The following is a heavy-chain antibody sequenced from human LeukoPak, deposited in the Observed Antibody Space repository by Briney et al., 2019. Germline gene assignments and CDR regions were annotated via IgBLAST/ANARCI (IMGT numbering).Heavy chain of an antibody. D-gene: IGHD6-19*01. Sequence: GGSLRLSCAASGFTFSSYAMNWVRQAPGKGLECVPVISGSGSTYYDDSVKGRFTISRDNSKNTLYLQMNSLRAEDTAVYYCAKDAIAVAGPDNWFDPWGQGTLVTVSS. CDR1: GFTFSSYA. J-gene: IGHJ5*02. V-gene: IGHV3-23*01. CDR2: ISGSGST. CDR3: AKDAIAVAGPDNWFDP.